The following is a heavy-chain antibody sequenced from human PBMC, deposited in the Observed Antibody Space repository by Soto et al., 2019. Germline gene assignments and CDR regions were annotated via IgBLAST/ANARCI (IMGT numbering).Heavy chain of an antibody. Sequence: SVTLSLTCALSGGSISSGGYSWSWIRQPPGKGLEWIGYIYHSGSTYYNPSLKSRVTISVDRSKNQFSLKLSSVTAADTAVYYRASASRYYAQYYFVYVEQGTLVAFS. D-gene: IGHD3-3*01. CDR1: GGSISSGGYS. CDR3: ASASRYYAQYYFVY. V-gene: IGHV4-30-2*01. J-gene: IGHJ4*02. CDR2: IYHSGST.